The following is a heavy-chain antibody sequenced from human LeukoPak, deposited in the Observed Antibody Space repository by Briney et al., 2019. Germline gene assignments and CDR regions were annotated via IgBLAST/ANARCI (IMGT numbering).Heavy chain of an antibody. CDR2: FSGSGGST. CDR3: ARSGLSRFGF. J-gene: IGHJ4*02. D-gene: IGHD2/OR15-2a*01. Sequence: GGSLRLSCAASGFTFSSYSMNWVRQAPGKGLEWVSAFSGSGGSTYYANSVKGRFTISRDNSKNTLYLQMNSLRAEDTAVYYCARSGLSRFGFWGQGTLVTVSS. CDR1: GFTFSSYS. V-gene: IGHV3-23*01.